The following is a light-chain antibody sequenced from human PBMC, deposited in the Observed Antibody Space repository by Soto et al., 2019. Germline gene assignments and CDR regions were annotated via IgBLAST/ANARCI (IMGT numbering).Light chain of an antibody. CDR2: EVS. CDR1: SSDVGGYNY. CDR3: LSYTSANTRV. J-gene: IGLJ3*02. V-gene: IGLV2-8*01. Sequence: QSALTQPPSASGSPGQSVTISCTGTSSDVGGYNYVSWYQQYPGKAPKVMIYEVSKRPSGVPDRFSGSKSGNTASLTISGLQPEDEADYYCLSYTSANTRVFGGGTKLTVL.